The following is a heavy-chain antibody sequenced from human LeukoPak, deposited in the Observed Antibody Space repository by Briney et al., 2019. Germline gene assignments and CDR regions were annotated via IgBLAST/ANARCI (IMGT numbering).Heavy chain of an antibody. CDR3: ARGVRGYDGYYYYYYMDV. CDR1: GGSFSGYY. CDR2: INHSGST. V-gene: IGHV4-34*01. D-gene: IGHD5-12*01. J-gene: IGHJ6*03. Sequence: PSETLSLTCAVYGGSFSGYYWSWIRQPPGKGLEWIGEINHSGSTNYNPSLKSRVTISVDTSKNQFSLKLSSVTAADTAVYYCARGVRGYDGYYYYYYMDVWGKGTTVTISS.